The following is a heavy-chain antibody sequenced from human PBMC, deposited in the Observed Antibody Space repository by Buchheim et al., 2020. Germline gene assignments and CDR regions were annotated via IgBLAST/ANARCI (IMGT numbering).Heavy chain of an antibody. CDR1: GGSFSGYY. D-gene: IGHD2-2*02. CDR2: INHSGST. J-gene: IGHJ6*02. CDR3: ARGTVVPAAIQEVQVYYYYGMDV. Sequence: QVQLQQWGAGLLKPSETLSLTCAVYGGSFSGYYWSWIRQPPGKGLEWIGEINHSGSTNSNPSLKSRVTISVDTSKNQFSLKLSSVTAADTAVYYCARGTVVPAAIQEVQVYYYYGMDVWGQGTT. V-gene: IGHV4-34*01.